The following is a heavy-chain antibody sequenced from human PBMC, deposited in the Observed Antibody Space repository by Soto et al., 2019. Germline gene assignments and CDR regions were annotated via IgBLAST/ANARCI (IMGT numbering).Heavy chain of an antibody. J-gene: IGHJ4*02. D-gene: IGHD2-15*01. CDR3: AADTGDIEVVPATT. V-gene: IGHV3-21*04. Sequence: GGSLRLSCAAPGLNFEKCSMNWVRQPPGKGPEWLASISPASTYIRYADSVKGRFTISRDNARNSLSLQMMSLRADDTAMYYCAADTGDIEVVPATTWGQGTLVTVSS. CDR1: GLNFEKCS. CDR2: ISPASTYI.